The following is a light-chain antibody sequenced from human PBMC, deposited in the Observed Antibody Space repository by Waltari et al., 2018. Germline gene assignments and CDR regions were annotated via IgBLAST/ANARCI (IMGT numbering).Light chain of an antibody. V-gene: IGLV2-23*02. CDR1: SSDVGGYKY. J-gene: IGLJ2*01. CDR2: DVS. Sequence: QSALTQPASVSGSPGQSITISCTGTSSDVGGYKYVSWYQQHPDKAPKLMIYDVSRRPSGVSNRFSGSKSGNTASLTTSGLQAEDEADYYCCSYAGSSTLVFGGGTKLTVL. CDR3: CSYAGSSTLV.